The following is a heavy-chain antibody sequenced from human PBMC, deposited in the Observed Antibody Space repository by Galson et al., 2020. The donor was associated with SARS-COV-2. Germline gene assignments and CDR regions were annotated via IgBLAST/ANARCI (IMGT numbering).Heavy chain of an antibody. CDR3: ARGLNYYDSSDGDSKGAADY. D-gene: IGHD3-22*01. CDR1: GGSVTSGNYY. CDR2: IYYSATT. V-gene: IGHV4-61*01. J-gene: IGHJ4*02. Sequence: SETLSLTCTVSGGSVTSGNYYWTWIRQPPGEGLEWIGYIYYSATTNYNPSLKSRVTISVDTSKNQFSLRLRSVTAADTAVYYCARGLNYYDSSDGDSKGAADYWGQGTLVTVSS.